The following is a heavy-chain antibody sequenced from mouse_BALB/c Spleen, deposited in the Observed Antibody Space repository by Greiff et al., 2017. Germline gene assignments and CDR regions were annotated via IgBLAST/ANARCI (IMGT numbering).Heavy chain of an antibody. CDR2: IYPGNVNT. V-gene: IGHV1S56*01. CDR1: GYTFTSYY. J-gene: IGHJ2*01. CDR3: ARYGYYGPYYCDY. Sequence: VQLQQSGPELVKPGASVRISCKASGYTFTSYYIHWVKQRPGQGLEWIGWIYPGNVNTKYNEKFKGKATLTADKSSSTAYMQLSSLTSEDSAVYFCARYGYYGPYYCDYWGQGTTLTVSS. D-gene: IGHD1-2*01.